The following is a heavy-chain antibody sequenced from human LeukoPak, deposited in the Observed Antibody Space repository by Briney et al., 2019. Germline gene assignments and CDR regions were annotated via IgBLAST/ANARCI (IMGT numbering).Heavy chain of an antibody. CDR2: IYYSGST. CDR3: ARDVGEMATD. V-gene: IGHV4-59*01. CDR1: GGSISSYY. J-gene: IGHJ4*02. D-gene: IGHD5-24*01. Sequence: SETLSLTCTVSGGSISSYYWSWIRQPPGKGLEWIGYIYYSGSTNYNPSLKSRVTISVDTSKNQFSLKLSSVTAADTAVYYCARDVGEMATDWGQGTLVTVSS.